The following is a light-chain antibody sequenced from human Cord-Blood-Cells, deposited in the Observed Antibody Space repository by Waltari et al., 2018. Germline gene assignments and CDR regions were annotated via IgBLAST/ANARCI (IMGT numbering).Light chain of an antibody. J-gene: IGLJ1*01. Sequence: QSVLTQPTSASGTPGPRVTISCSGSSSNIGSNTVNWYQQLPGTAPKLLIYSNNQRPSGVPDRFSGSKSGTSASLAISGLQSEDEADYYCAAWDDSLNGYVFGTGTKVTVL. CDR2: SNN. CDR3: AAWDDSLNGYV. V-gene: IGLV1-44*01. CDR1: SSNIGSNT.